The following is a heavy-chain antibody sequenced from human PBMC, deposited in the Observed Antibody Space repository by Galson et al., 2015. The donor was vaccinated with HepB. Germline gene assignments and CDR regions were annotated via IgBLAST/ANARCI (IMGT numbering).Heavy chain of an antibody. J-gene: IGHJ6*03. D-gene: IGHD5-12*01. Sequence: TLSLTCTVSGGSISSGSYYWSWIRQPAGKGLEWIGRIYTSGSTNYNPSLKSRVTMSVDTSKNQFSLKLSSVTAADTAVYYCARRSIVATIPYYYYMDVWGKGTTVTVSS. CDR3: ARRSIVATIPYYYYMDV. CDR2: IYTSGST. V-gene: IGHV4-61*02. CDR1: GGSISSGSYY.